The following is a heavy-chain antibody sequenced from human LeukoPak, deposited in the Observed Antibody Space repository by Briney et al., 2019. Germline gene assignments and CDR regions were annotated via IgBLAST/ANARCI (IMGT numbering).Heavy chain of an antibody. CDR2: IIPIFGTA. D-gene: IGHD4-23*01. CDR3: ARENYGGNSRFCWFDP. V-gene: IGHV1-69*01. J-gene: IGHJ5*02. CDR1: GGTFSSYA. Sequence: ASVKVSCKASGGTFSSYAISWVRQAPGQGLEWMGGIIPIFGTANYAQKFQGRVTITADESTSTAYMELSSLRSEDTAVYYCARENYGGNSRFCWFDPWGQGTLVTVSS.